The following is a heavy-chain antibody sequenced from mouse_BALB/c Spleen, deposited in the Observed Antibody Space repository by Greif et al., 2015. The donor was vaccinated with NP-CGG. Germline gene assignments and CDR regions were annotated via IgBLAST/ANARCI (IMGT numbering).Heavy chain of an antibody. D-gene: IGHD1-1*01. CDR2: IDPANGNT. J-gene: IGHJ1*01. Sequence: VQLKDSGAELVKPGASVKLSCTASGFNIKDTYMHWVKQRPEQGLEWIGRIDPANGNTKYDPKFQGKATITADTSSNTAYLQLSSLTSEDTAVYYCARSGYYGSSYWYFDVWGAGTTVTVSS. CDR1: GFNIKDTY. CDR3: ARSGYYGSSYWYFDV. V-gene: IGHV14-3*02.